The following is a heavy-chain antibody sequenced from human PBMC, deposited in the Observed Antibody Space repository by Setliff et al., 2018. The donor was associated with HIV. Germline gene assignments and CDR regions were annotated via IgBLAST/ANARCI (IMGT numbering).Heavy chain of an antibody. J-gene: IGHJ3*02. V-gene: IGHV4-34*11. Sequence: SQTLSLTCAFYGASFTDYYWNWIRQSPEKGLEWLGNIHYSGTSNYNSSLKSRVVISLDTSKKQFSLHFYSVTAADTAVYYCARSRIRGYYDTSPAMAFDIWGQGTMVTV. CDR2: IHYSGTS. CDR1: GASFTDYY. CDR3: ARSRIRGYYDTSPAMAFDI. D-gene: IGHD3-22*01.